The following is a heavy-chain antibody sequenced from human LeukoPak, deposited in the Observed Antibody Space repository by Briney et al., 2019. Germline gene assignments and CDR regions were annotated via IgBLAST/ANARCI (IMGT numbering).Heavy chain of an antibody. J-gene: IGHJ5*02. CDR1: GGTFSSYA. CDR2: ISPSGGST. CDR3: AKDNSVRDEAWWFNP. Sequence: ASVKVSCKASGGTFSSYAISWVRQAPGQGPEWMGVISPSGGSTTYAQRFQGRVTLTRDMSTSTDYLELSSVRSEDTAVYYCAKDNSVRDEAWWFNPWGQGTLVTVAS. D-gene: IGHD5-24*01. V-gene: IGHV1-46*01.